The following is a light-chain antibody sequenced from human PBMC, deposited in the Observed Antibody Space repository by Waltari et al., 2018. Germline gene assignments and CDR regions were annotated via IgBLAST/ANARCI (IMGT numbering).Light chain of an antibody. Sequence: DIQMTQSPSTLSASVGDRVIFSCRASQSISKWLAWYQQKPGKAPKLLIYKASTLESGVPARFSGSGSGTEFTLTISRLQPEDFATYYCQQYNSYSLLSFGGGTKVEIK. J-gene: IGKJ4*01. V-gene: IGKV1-5*03. CDR2: KAS. CDR1: QSISKW. CDR3: QQYNSYSLLS.